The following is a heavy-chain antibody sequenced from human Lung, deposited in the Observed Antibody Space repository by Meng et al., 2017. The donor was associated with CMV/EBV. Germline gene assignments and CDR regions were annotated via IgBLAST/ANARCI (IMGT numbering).Heavy chain of an antibody. V-gene: IGHV1-2*02. Sequence: ASXXVSCKASGHSFSGYYIHWLRQAPGQGPEWMGWISPNSGDTNYAQKFQGRVTMTRDTSTITVYMELTRLTSDDTAVYYCARAAYTSFFAFWGPGTLVHVSS. D-gene: IGHD2-2*01. CDR2: ISPNSGDT. CDR1: GHSFSGYY. J-gene: IGHJ4*02. CDR3: ARAAYTSFFAF.